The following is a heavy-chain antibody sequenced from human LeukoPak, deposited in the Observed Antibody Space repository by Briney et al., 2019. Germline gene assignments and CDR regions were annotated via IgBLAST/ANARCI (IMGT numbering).Heavy chain of an antibody. V-gene: IGHV4-34*01. J-gene: IGHJ5*02. CDR3: ARVYCSSISCYFDP. CDR2: INHGGST. Sequence: SETLSLICAVYGGSLRRNYWRWLRHPPGEGLEGLGEINHGGSTYYNPSLKSRVTISVVTSKTQFSLKLSSVTAADTAVYSCARVYCSSISCYFDPGGQGTLVTVFS. CDR1: GGSLRRNY. D-gene: IGHD2-2*01.